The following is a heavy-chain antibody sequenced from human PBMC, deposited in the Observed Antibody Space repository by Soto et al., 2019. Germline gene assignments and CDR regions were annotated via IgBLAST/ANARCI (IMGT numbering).Heavy chain of an antibody. Sequence: GGSLRLSCAASGFTFSSYDMHWVRQATGKGLEWVSAIGTAGDTYYPGSVKGRFTISRENAKNSLYLQMNSLRAGDTAVYYCARLHPQLVAFDIWGQGTMVTVSS. D-gene: IGHD6-6*01. CDR3: ARLHPQLVAFDI. CDR1: GFTFSSYD. CDR2: IGTAGDT. J-gene: IGHJ3*02. V-gene: IGHV3-13*01.